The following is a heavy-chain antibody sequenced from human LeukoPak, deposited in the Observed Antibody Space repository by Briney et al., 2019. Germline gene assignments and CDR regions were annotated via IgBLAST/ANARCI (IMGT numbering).Heavy chain of an antibody. CDR1: GFTFSSYS. V-gene: IGHV3-21*01. D-gene: IGHD3-22*01. CDR3: AREGVLSNYYDSRGYYLGY. J-gene: IGHJ4*02. CDR2: ISSSSSYI. Sequence: GGSLRLSCAASGFTFSSYSMNWVRQAPGKGPEWVSSISSSSSYIYYADSVKGRFTISRDNAKNSLYLQMNSLRAEDTAVYYCAREGVLSNYYDSRGYYLGYWGQGTLVTVSS.